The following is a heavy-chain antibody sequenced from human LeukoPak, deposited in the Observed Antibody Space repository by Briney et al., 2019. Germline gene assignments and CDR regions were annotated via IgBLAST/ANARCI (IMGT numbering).Heavy chain of an antibody. CDR1: GFTFSTFA. J-gene: IGHJ4*02. CDR2: ISYDGNNK. D-gene: IGHD3-22*01. V-gene: IGHV3-30-3*01. Sequence: GGSLRLSCAASGFTFSTFAMHWVRQAPGKGLEWVAVISYDGNNKYYADSVKGRFTISRDNAKNSLYLQMNSLRAEDTAVYYCARDLYYYDSSGRRGDYWGQGTLVTVSS. CDR3: ARDLYYYDSSGRRGDY.